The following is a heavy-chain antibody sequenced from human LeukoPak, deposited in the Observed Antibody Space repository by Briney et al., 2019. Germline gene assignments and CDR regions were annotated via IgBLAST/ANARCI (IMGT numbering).Heavy chain of an antibody. CDR2: IRANNDNT. CDR1: GYTFTIYG. V-gene: IGHV1-18*01. J-gene: IGHJ5*02. CDR3: ARTSTIFGVVSWFDP. D-gene: IGHD3-3*01. Sequence: ASVKVSSMASGYTFTIYGIRWGRQALGQGGGRGGWIRANNDNTNYTQKLQGRDTITRNTTIRTDYMEKRRLRYEDTGVYNCARTSTIFGVVSWFDPWGQGTLVTVSS.